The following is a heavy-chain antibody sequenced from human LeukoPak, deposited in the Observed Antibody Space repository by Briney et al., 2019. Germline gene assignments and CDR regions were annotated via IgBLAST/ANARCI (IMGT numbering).Heavy chain of an antibody. J-gene: IGHJ5*02. V-gene: IGHV4-34*01. CDR2: INHSGIT. CDR3: ARAVIVVAAATQRNWFDP. CDR1: GGSFSGYY. Sequence: SETLSLTCAVYGGSFSGYYWSWSRQPPGKGLEWIGEINHSGITDYNPSLRSRVTISVDTSKNQFSLKLSSVTAADTAIYYCARAVIVVAAATQRNWFDPWGQGTLVTVSS. D-gene: IGHD2-15*01.